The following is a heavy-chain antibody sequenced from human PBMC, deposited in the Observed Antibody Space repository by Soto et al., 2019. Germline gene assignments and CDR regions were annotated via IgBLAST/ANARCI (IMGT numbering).Heavy chain of an antibody. D-gene: IGHD5-18*01. V-gene: IGHV1-2*04. Sequence: ASVKVSCKASGYTFTGYYMHWVRQAPGQGLEWMGWINPNSGGTNYAQKFQGWVTMTRDTSISTAYMELSRLGSDDTAVYYCARGGYSYARLRDAFDIWGQGTMVTVSS. CDR3: ARGGYSYARLRDAFDI. J-gene: IGHJ3*02. CDR2: INPNSGGT. CDR1: GYTFTGYY.